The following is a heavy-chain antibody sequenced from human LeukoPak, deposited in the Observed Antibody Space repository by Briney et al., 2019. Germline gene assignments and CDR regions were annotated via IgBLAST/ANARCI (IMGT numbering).Heavy chain of an antibody. D-gene: IGHD3-16*01. Sequence: SETLSLTCAVSGGSISSSNWWSWVRQPPGKGLEWIGEIYHSGSTNYNPSLKSRVTISVDKSKNQFSLKLSSVTAADTAVYYCARVGSDYYYGMDVWGQGTTVTVSS. CDR1: GGSISSSNW. J-gene: IGHJ6*02. V-gene: IGHV4-4*02. CDR2: IYHSGST. CDR3: ARVGSDYYYGMDV.